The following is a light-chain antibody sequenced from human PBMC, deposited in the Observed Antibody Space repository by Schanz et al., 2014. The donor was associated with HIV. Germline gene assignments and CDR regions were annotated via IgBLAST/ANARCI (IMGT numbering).Light chain of an antibody. V-gene: IGKV3-11*01. J-gene: IGKJ4*01. CDR1: QSISTH. CDR2: NAS. Sequence: EIVLTQSPGTLSLSPGEVGTLSCRASQSISTHLAWYQQKPGQAPRLLIYNASNRATGIPARFSGSGSGTDFTLTISSLEPEDFAVYYCQQRSNWPLTFGGGTKVEFK. CDR3: QQRSNWPLT.